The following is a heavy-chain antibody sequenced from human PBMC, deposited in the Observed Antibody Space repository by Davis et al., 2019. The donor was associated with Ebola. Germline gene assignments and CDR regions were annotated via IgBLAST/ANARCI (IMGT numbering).Heavy chain of an antibody. CDR2: IVVGSGNT. V-gene: IGHV1-58*02. CDR1: GFTFTGSG. J-gene: IGHJ4*02. D-gene: IGHD1-14*01. Sequence: SVKVSCTAFGFTFTGSGMQWVRQARGQRLEWIGSIVVGSGNTNYAQKFRQRLTMTRDMSTSTVYMEVRSLRFDDTAVYYCAASAGTVGKFDFWGQGNVVTVAA. CDR3: AASAGTVGKFDF.